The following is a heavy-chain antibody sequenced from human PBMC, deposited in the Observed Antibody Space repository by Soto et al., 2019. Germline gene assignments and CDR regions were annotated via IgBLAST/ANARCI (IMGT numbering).Heavy chain of an antibody. CDR3: ARDRLYGSGSYFDY. J-gene: IGHJ4*02. CDR1: GFIFSTYT. V-gene: IGHV3-23*01. Sequence: PGGSLRLSCAASGFIFSTYTMTWVRQAPGKGLEWVSGISGSGGTTYYADSVKGRFAISRDNSKNTLSLQLNSLRAADTAVYYCARDRLYGSGSYFDYWGQGTLVTVSS. CDR2: ISGSGGTT. D-gene: IGHD3-10*01.